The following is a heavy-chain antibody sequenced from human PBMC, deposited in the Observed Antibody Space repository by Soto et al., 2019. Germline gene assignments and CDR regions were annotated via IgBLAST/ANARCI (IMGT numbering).Heavy chain of an antibody. V-gene: IGHV3-21*01. D-gene: IGHD2-15*01. Sequence: PGGSLRLSCAASGFTFSSYSMNWVRQAPGKGLEWVSSISSSSSYIYYADSVKGRFTISRDNAKNSLYLQMNSLRAEDTAVYYCARHCSGGSCYSYYYYYGMDVWGHGTTVTVSS. J-gene: IGHJ6*02. CDR3: ARHCSGGSCYSYYYYYGMDV. CDR1: GFTFSSYS. CDR2: ISSSSSYI.